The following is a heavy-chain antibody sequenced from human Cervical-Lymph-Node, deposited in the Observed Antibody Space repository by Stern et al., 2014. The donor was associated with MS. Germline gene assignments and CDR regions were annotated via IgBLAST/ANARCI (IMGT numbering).Heavy chain of an antibody. CDR2: ISWNSGSI. J-gene: IGHJ4*02. CDR1: GFTFDDYT. D-gene: IGHD1-26*01. Sequence: VQLVESGGGLVQPGRSLRLSCAASGFTFDDYTMHWVRQAPGKGLEWVSGISWNSGSIGYSDSVKGRFTVSRDNANNSLYLQMNSLKVDDTALYYCVKGAGGAFDYWGQGTLVTVSS. CDR3: VKGAGGAFDY. V-gene: IGHV3-9*01.